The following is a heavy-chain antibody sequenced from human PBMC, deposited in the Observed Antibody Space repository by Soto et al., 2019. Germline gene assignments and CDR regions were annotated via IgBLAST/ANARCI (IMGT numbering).Heavy chain of an antibody. D-gene: IGHD6-6*01. V-gene: IGHV3-66*01. CDR2: IYTGGST. Sequence: EVQLVESGGGLVQPGGSLRLSCAASGITVSRDYLSWVRKAPGKGLEWVSVIYTGGSTYYADSVRGRFTISRDSSRNTLYLQMNSLRVEDTAVYYCVRDRGQLDYWGQGTLVTVSS. CDR1: GITVSRDY. CDR3: VRDRGQLDY. J-gene: IGHJ4*02.